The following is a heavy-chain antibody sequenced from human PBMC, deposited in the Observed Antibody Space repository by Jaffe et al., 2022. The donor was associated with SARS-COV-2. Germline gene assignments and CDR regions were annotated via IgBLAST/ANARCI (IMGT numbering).Heavy chain of an antibody. CDR3: AKDTPYYGSGSSRHAFDI. CDR1: GFTFDDYA. J-gene: IGHJ3*02. D-gene: IGHD3-10*01. Sequence: EVQLVESGGGLVQPGRSLRLSCAASGFTFDDYAMHWVRQAPGKGLEWVSGISWNSGSIGYADSVKGRFTISRDNAKNSLYLQMNSLRAEDTALYYCAKDTPYYGSGSSRHAFDIWGQGTMVTVSS. CDR2: ISWNSGSI. V-gene: IGHV3-9*01.